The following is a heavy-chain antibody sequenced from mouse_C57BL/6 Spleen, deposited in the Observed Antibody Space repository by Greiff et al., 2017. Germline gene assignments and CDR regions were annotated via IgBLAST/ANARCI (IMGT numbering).Heavy chain of an antibody. CDR3: ARWGTTDYFDY. CDR2: IDPEDGEN. J-gene: IGHJ2*01. D-gene: IGHD1-1*01. CDR1: GFNIKDYY. Sequence: EVQLQQSGAALVKPGASVKLYCTASGFNIKDYYMHWVKQRTDQGLEGIGRIDPEDGENKSAPKFQGKATITADTSSNTAYLQLSSLTSEDTAVYYCARWGTTDYFDYWGQGTTLTVSS. V-gene: IGHV14-2*01.